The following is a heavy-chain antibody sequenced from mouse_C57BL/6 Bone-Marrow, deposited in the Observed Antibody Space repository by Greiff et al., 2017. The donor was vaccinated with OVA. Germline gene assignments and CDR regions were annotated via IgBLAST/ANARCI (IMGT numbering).Heavy chain of an antibody. D-gene: IGHD1-1*01. CDR1: GYSITSGYY. Sequence: EVKLMESGPGLVKPSQSLSLTCSVTGYSITSGYYWNWIRQFPGNKLEWMGYISYDGSNNYNPSLKNRISITRDTSKNQFFLKLNSVTTEDTATYYCARDYWSGRNYFDYWGQGTTLTVSS. CDR2: ISYDGSN. V-gene: IGHV3-6*01. J-gene: IGHJ2*01. CDR3: ARDYWSGRNYFDY.